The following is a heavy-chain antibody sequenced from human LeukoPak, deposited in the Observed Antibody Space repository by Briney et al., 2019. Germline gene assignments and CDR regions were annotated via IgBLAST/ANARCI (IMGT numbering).Heavy chain of an antibody. J-gene: IGHJ4*02. Sequence: GGSLRLSCAASGFTFSSYAMSWVRQAPGKGLEWVSAISGSGGSTYYADSVKGRFTISRDNSKDTLYLQMNSLRAEDTAVYYCARQVVAARHFFDYWGQGTLVTVSS. CDR2: ISGSGGST. CDR3: ARQVVAARHFFDY. CDR1: GFTFSSYA. V-gene: IGHV3-23*01. D-gene: IGHD2-15*01.